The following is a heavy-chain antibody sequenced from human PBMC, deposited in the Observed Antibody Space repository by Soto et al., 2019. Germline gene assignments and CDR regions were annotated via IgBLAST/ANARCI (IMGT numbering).Heavy chain of an antibody. CDR2: INPNSGGT. Sequence: ASVKVSCKASGYTFTGYYMHWVRQAPGQGLEWMGWINPNSGGTNYAQKFQGRVTMTRDTSISTAYMELSRLRSDDTAVYYCARDFNIVVVPAPGWFDPWGQGTLATVSS. V-gene: IGHV1-2*02. D-gene: IGHD2-2*01. CDR3: ARDFNIVVVPAPGWFDP. J-gene: IGHJ5*02. CDR1: GYTFTGYY.